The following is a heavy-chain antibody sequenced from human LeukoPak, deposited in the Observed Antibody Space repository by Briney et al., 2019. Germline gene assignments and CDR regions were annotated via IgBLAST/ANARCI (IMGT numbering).Heavy chain of an antibody. J-gene: IGHJ4*02. V-gene: IGHV3-23*01. CDR1: GFTFSSYA. CDR2: ISGSGGST. Sequence: GGSLRLSCAASGFTFSSYAMSWVRQAPGKGLEWVSAISGSGGSTYYADSVKGRFTISRDNSKNTLYLQMNSLRAEDTAVYYCAKRPGYCSSTSCYERSDYWGQGTQVTVSS. CDR3: AKRPGYCSSTSCYERSDY. D-gene: IGHD2-2*01.